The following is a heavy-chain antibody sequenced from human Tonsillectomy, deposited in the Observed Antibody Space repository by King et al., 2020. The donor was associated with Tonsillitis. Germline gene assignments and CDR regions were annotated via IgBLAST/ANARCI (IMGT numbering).Heavy chain of an antibody. V-gene: IGHV3-48*04. CDR1: GFTFSIYS. D-gene: IGHD3-16*01. CDR3: ARERLHLTMDVTFEM. CDR2: ISTSSTTI. Sequence: VQLVESGGGLVQPGGSLRLSCAASGFTFSIYSMNWVRQAPGKGLEWISYISTSSTTIYYGDSVKGRFTISRDNAKNSLYLQMNILRAEDTAVYYCARERLHLTMDVTFEMWGKGTAVTVSS. J-gene: IGHJ3*02.